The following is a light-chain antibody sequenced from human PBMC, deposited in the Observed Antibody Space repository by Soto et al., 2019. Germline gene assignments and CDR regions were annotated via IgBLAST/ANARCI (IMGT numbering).Light chain of an antibody. CDR3: AVWDDSLTGLWV. Sequence: QSVLSQPPSASGTPGQRVTISCSGSRTNIGRNTVSWYQHFPGTATKLLIHSNNYRPSGVHDRFSGSKSGTSASLAISGLQSEDEADYYCAVWDDSLTGLWVFGGGTKLTVL. CDR2: SNN. J-gene: IGLJ3*02. V-gene: IGLV1-44*01. CDR1: RTNIGRNT.